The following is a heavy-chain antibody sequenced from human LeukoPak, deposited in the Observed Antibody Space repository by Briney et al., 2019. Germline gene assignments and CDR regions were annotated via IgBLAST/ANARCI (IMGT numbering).Heavy chain of an antibody. D-gene: IGHD1-26*01. J-gene: IGHJ6*03. CDR3: ARYGAQYYYYYMDV. V-gene: IGHV5-51*01. Sequence: GESLKISCTGSGYNFTTYWIGWARQMPGKGLEWMGIVYPGDSETRYSPSFQGQVTISADKSINTVYLQWSSLRASDTAMYYCARYGAQYYYYYMDVWGTGTTVTVSS. CDR1: GYNFTTYW. CDR2: VYPGDSET.